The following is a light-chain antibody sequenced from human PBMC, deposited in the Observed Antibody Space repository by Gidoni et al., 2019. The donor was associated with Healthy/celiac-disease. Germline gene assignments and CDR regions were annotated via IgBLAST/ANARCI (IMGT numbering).Light chain of an antibody. CDR3: QQYDNLPYT. CDR2: DAS. CDR1: QNISNY. J-gene: IGKJ3*01. V-gene: IGKV1-33*01. Sequence: DIQMTQSPSSLSASVGDRVTITCQASQNISNYLNWYQQKPGKAPKLLIYDASSLETGVPSRFSGSGSGTDFTFTISSLQPEDIATYYCQQYDNLPYTFGPGTKVEIK.